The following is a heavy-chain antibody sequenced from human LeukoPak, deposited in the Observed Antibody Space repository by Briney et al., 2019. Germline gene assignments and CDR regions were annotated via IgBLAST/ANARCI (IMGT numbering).Heavy chain of an antibody. CDR3: AKGSRVGATVGDAFDI. CDR1: GFTFSSYA. D-gene: IGHD1-26*01. J-gene: IGHJ3*02. V-gene: IGHV3-23*01. Sequence: GGSLRLSCAASGFTFSSYAMSWVRQAPGKGLEWVSAISGSGGGTYYADSVKGRFTISRDNSKNTLYLQMNSLRAEDTAVYYCAKGSRVGATVGDAFDIWGQGTMVTVSS. CDR2: ISGSGGGT.